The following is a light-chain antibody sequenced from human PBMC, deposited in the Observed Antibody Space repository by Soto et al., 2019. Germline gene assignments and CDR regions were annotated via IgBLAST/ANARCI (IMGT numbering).Light chain of an antibody. Sequence: EIVLTQSPANMSLSPGERATLSCRASQSVSSYLAWYQQKPGQAPRLLIYGASSRATGIPDRFSGSGSGTDFTLTISRLEPEDFAVYYCQQYGSSITFGQGTRLEIK. V-gene: IGKV3-20*01. CDR2: GAS. J-gene: IGKJ5*01. CDR3: QQYGSSIT. CDR1: QSVSSY.